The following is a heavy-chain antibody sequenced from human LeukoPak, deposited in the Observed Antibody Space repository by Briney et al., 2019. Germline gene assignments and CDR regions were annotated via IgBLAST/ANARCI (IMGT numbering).Heavy chain of an antibody. CDR1: GFTFSSYA. V-gene: IGHV3-23*01. CDR3: AKSLEMANDAFDI. D-gene: IGHD5-24*01. J-gene: IGHJ3*02. Sequence: GGSLRLSCAASGFTFSSYAMSWVRQAPGKGLEWVSAISGSGDSTNYADSVKGRFTISRDNSKNTLYLQMNSLRAEDTAVYYCAKSLEMANDAFDIWGQGTMVTVSS. CDR2: ISGSGDST.